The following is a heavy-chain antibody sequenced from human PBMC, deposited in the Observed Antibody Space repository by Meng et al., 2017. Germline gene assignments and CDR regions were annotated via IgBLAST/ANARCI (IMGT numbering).Heavy chain of an antibody. Sequence: GGSLRLSCAASGFTFSDYYMSWIRQAPGKGLEWVSYISSSGSTIYYADSVKGRFTISRDNSKNTLYLQMNSLRAEDTAVYYCARSDYDILTGYYSGVGYWGQGTLVTVSS. J-gene: IGHJ4*02. D-gene: IGHD3-9*01. CDR1: GFTFSDYY. V-gene: IGHV3-11*04. CDR3: ARSDYDILTGYYSGVGY. CDR2: ISSSGSTI.